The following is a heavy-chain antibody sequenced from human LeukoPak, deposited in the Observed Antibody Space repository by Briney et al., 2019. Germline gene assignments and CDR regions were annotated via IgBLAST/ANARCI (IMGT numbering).Heavy chain of an antibody. J-gene: IGHJ3*02. CDR2: ISGGDGAT. Sequence: GGSLRLSCAASGFIFSSYAMSWVRQAPGKGLEWVSAISGGDGATYYADSVKGRFTISRDNSKNTLYLQMNSLRAEDTAVYYCAKSYSNSRRDAFDIWGQGTMVTVSS. D-gene: IGHD6-6*01. CDR3: AKSYSNSRRDAFDI. CDR1: GFIFSSYA. V-gene: IGHV3-23*01.